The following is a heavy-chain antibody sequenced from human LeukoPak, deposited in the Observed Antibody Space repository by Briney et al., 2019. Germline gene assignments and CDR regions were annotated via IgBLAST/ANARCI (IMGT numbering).Heavy chain of an antibody. CDR1: GFTVSSNY. D-gene: IGHD2-2*01. CDR3: ARASSTSAFSGMDV. J-gene: IGHJ6*04. CDR2: IYSGGST. Sequence: GGSLRLSCAASGFTVSSNYMSWVRQAPGKGLEWVSVIYSGGSTYYAASVKGRFTISRDNSKNTLYLQMNSLRAEDTAVYYCARASSTSAFSGMDVWGKGTTVTVSS. V-gene: IGHV3-53*01.